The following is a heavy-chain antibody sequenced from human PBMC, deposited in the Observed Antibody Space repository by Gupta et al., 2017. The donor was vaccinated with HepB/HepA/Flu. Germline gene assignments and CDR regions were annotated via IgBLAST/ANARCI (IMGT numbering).Heavy chain of an antibody. CDR3: ARGEPGLVNFYYYMDV. Sequence: QVQLVESGGGVVQPGRSLRLSCAASGFTFNNYGLHWVRQAPGKGLEWVAVIWYDGSNKYYADSVKGRFTISRDNSKNTLYLQMNSLRAEDTAVYYCARGEPGLVNFYYYMDVWGKGTTVTVSS. V-gene: IGHV3-33*01. D-gene: IGHD6-19*01. J-gene: IGHJ6*03. CDR2: IWYDGSNK. CDR1: GFTFNNYG.